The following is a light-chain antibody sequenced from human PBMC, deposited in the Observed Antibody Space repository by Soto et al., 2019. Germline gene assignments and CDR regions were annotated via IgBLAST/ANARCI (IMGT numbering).Light chain of an antibody. Sequence: QSALTQPRSVSGSPGQSVTISCTGTSSDVGGYNYVSWYQQHPGKAPKLMIYDVSKRPSGVPDRFSGSKSGNTASLPISGLQAEDEADYYCCSYAGSYTSYVFGTGTKVTVL. V-gene: IGLV2-11*01. J-gene: IGLJ1*01. CDR3: CSYAGSYTSYV. CDR2: DVS. CDR1: SSDVGGYNY.